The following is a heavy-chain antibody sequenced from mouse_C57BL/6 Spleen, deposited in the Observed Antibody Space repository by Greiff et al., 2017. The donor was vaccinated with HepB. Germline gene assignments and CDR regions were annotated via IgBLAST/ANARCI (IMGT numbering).Heavy chain of an antibody. CDR2: INPSNGGT. V-gene: IGHV1-53*01. J-gene: IGHJ4*01. CDR1: GYTFTSYW. Sequence: QVQLQQSGTELVKPGASVKLSCKASGYTFTSYWMHWVKQRPGQGLEWIGNINPSNGGTNYNEKFKSKATLTVDKSSSTAYMQLSSLTSEDSAVYYCARQGAKGSPYYYAMDYWGQGTSVTVSS. D-gene: IGHD1-1*02. CDR3: ARQGAKGSPYYYAMDY.